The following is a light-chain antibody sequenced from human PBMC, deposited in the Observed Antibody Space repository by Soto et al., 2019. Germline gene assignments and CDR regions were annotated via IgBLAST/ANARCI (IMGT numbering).Light chain of an antibody. CDR2: DVS. CDR1: SSDVGAYNF. V-gene: IGLV2-14*01. CDR3: SSYTSSSTVV. Sequence: QSALTKPASVSGSPGQSITISCTGTSSDVGAYNFVSWYQQHPGKAPKLMIYDVSNWPQGVSNRFSGSKSGNTASLTISGLQAEDEADYYCSSYTSSSTVVFGGGTKLTVL. J-gene: IGLJ2*01.